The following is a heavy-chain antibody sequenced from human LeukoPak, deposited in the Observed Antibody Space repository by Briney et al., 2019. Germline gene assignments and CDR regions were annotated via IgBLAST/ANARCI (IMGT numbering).Heavy chain of an antibody. V-gene: IGHV3-23*01. J-gene: IGHJ3*02. CDR1: GFTFSSYA. CDR3: AKFSTYYDFWSGYLDAFDI. Sequence: GGSLRLSCAASGFTFSSYAMSWVRQAPGKGLEWVSAISGSGGSTYYADSVKGRFTISRDNSKNTRYLQMNSLRAGDTAVYYCAKFSTYYDFWSGYLDAFDIWGQGTMVTVSS. CDR2: ISGSGGST. D-gene: IGHD3-3*01.